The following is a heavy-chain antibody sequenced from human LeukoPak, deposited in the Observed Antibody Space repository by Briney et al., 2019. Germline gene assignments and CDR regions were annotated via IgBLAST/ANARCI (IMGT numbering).Heavy chain of an antibody. J-gene: IGHJ4*02. CDR1: GGSFSFYY. V-gene: IGHV4-34*01. CDR3: ARCWVYDSSGYYYVLDY. CDR2: INHSGST. Sequence: SETLSLTCAVYGGSFSFYYWNWIRQPPGKGLEWIGEINHSGSTNYNPSLKSRVTISVDTSKDQFSLKLSSVTAADTAVYYCARCWVYDSSGYYYVLDYWGQGTLVTVSS. D-gene: IGHD3-22*01.